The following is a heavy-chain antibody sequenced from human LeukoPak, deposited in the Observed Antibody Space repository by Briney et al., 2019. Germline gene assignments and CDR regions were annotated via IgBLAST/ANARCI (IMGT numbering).Heavy chain of an antibody. D-gene: IGHD6-13*01. V-gene: IGHV1-46*01. CDR1: GYTFTSYY. CDR3: ARVNKQQLVGGYFDY. Sequence: GASVKVSCKASGYTFTSYYMHWVRQAPGQGLEWMGIINPSGGSTSYAQKFQGRVTMTRDTSTSTVYMELSSLRSEDTAVYYCARVNKQQLVGGYFDYWGQGTLVTVSS. CDR2: INPSGGST. J-gene: IGHJ4*02.